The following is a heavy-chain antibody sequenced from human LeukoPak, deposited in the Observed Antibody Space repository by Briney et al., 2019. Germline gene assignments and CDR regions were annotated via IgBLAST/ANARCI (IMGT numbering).Heavy chain of an antibody. Sequence: PGRSLRRSCAASGFTFSSYGMHWVRQAPGKGLEWVAVIWYDGSNKYYADSVKGRFTISRDNSKNTLYLQMNSLRAEDTAVYYCARSYYYDSSGYYQYFDYWGQGTLVTVSS. CDR1: GFTFSSYG. D-gene: IGHD3-22*01. J-gene: IGHJ4*02. CDR3: ARSYYYDSSGYYQYFDY. V-gene: IGHV3-33*01. CDR2: IWYDGSNK.